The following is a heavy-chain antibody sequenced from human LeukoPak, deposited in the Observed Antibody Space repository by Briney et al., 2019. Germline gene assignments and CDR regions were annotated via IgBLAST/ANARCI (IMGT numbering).Heavy chain of an antibody. CDR3: ARRVVSSSWAVDH. V-gene: IGHV3-23*01. CDR2: MSGSGGST. CDR1: GFTFNNYA. J-gene: IGHJ4*02. D-gene: IGHD6-13*01. Sequence: PGGSLRLSCAASGFTFNNYAMTWVRQAPGKGLEWVAGMSGSGGSTYYADSVKGRFTISRDNSKNTLYLQMNSLRAEDTAIYYCARRVVSSSWAVDHWGQGTLVTVSS.